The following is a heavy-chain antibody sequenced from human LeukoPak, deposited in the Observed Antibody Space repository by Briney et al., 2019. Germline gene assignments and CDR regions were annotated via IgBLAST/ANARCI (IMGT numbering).Heavy chain of an antibody. J-gene: IGHJ1*01. CDR2: IKSDGST. V-gene: IGHV3-74*01. CDR3: ARAPSEIGGYYPEYFRH. Sequence: GGSLRLSCAASGFTFSSYWMHWVRQAPGKGLVWVSRIKSDGSTRYADSVKGRFTVSRDNAKNTVSLQMNSLRADNTGVYYCARAPSEIGGYYPEYFRHWGQGTLVIVSS. D-gene: IGHD3-22*01. CDR1: GFTFSSYW.